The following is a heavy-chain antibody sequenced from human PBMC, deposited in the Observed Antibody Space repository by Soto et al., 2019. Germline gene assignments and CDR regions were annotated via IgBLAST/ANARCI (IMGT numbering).Heavy chain of an antibody. CDR3: ARSLIYGGNFDAFDI. CDR1: GFTFSSYA. J-gene: IGHJ3*02. Sequence: LRLSCAASGFTFSSYAMSWVRQAPGKGLEWVSAISGSGGSTYYADSVKGRFTISRDNSKNTLYLQMNSLRAEDTAVYYCARSLIYGGNFDAFDIWGQGTMVTVSS. V-gene: IGHV3-23*01. CDR2: ISGSGGST. D-gene: IGHD4-17*01.